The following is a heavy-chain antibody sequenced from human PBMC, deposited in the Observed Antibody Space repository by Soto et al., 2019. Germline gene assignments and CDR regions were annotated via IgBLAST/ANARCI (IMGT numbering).Heavy chain of an antibody. CDR3: ASTNYNPSLKSRVTISVDTSKNQFSLKLSSVTAADTAVYYCATCHSNCESDRFWSGWDYYYYYMDC. Sequence: ASVKVSCKASGYTFTSYGISWVRQAPGQGLEWMGWISAYNGNTNYAQKLQGRVTMTTDTSTSTAYMELRSLRSDDTAVYYCASTNYNPSLKSRVTISVDTSKNQFSLKLSSVTAADTAVYYCATCHSNCESDRFWSGWDYYYYYMDCWGKGTTVTVAS. CDR1: GYTFTSYG. J-gene: IGHJ6*03. D-gene: IGHD3-10*01. CDR2: ISAYNGNT. V-gene: IGHV1-18*01.